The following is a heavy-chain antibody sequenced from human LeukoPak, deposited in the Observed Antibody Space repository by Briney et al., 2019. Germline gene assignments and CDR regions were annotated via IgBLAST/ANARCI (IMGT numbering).Heavy chain of an antibody. V-gene: IGHV3-7*01. Sequence: GGSLRLSCVASGFTFSSYWMAWVRQAPGRGLEWVANIKQDESEKNYVDSVKGRFTISRDNAKNSLFLQMNSLRVEDTAVYYCARDVAGSLDYWGQGTLVTVSS. CDR2: IKQDESEK. CDR3: ARDVAGSLDY. CDR1: GFTFSSYW. J-gene: IGHJ4*02. D-gene: IGHD1-26*01.